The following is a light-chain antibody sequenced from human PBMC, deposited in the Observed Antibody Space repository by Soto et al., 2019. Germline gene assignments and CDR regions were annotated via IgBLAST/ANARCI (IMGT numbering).Light chain of an antibody. J-gene: IGLJ1*01. Sequence: QSALTQPASVSGSPGQSITISCTGTSSDVGGYNYVSWYQQHPGKAPKLMIFEVSNRPSGVSNRFSGSKSGNTASLTISGLQSEDEADYYCAAWDDSTKSHVFGTGTKVTVL. CDR2: EVS. V-gene: IGLV2-14*01. CDR3: AAWDDSTKSHV. CDR1: SSDVGGYNY.